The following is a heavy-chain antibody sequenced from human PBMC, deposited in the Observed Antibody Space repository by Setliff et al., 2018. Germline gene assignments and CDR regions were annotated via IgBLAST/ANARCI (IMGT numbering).Heavy chain of an antibody. V-gene: IGHV7-4-1*02. Sequence: GASVKVSCKASGYTFSSYAMNWVRQAPGQGLEWMGRINTITGNPTYAQGFTGRFVFSLDTSVSTAYLQISSLKPEDTAVYYCARASRFGTTMWRGDYYMDVWGKGTTVTVSS. CDR1: GYTFSSYA. CDR2: INTITGNP. CDR3: ARASRFGTTMWRGDYYMDV. J-gene: IGHJ6*03. D-gene: IGHD3-10*01.